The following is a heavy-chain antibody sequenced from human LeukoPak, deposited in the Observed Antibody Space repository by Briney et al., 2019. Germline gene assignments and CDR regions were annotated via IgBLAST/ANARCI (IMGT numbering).Heavy chain of an antibody. D-gene: IGHD6-19*01. Sequence: GGSLRLSCAASGFNVSSNYLSWVRQAPGKGLEWVSVLYGAGSTYYADSVKGRFTISRHDSQNTLFLQMNSLRAEDTAVYYCARGGTPGFSTGRIDYWGQGTLVTVSS. CDR2: LYGAGST. CDR3: ARGGTPGFSTGRIDY. CDR1: GFNVSSNY. J-gene: IGHJ4*02. V-gene: IGHV3-53*04.